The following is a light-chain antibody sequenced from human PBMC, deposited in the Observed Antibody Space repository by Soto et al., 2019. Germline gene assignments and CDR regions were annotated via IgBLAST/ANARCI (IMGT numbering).Light chain of an antibody. V-gene: IGLV2-11*01. J-gene: IGLJ3*02. CDR1: SSDVGDYNY. Sequence: QSALTQPRSVSGSPGQSVTISCTGTSSDVGDYNYVSWYQQHPGKAPKLLIYAVNMRPSGVPDRFSGSKSGNTASPTISGLQAEDEADCCCCSYAGSYTWVFGGGTKLTVL. CDR3: CSYAGSYTWV. CDR2: AVN.